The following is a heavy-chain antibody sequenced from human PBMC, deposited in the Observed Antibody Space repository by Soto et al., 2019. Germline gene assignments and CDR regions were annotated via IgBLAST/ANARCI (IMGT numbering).Heavy chain of an antibody. CDR1: GGSFSGYY. V-gene: IGHV4-34*01. CDR3: ARRSQQQLVRGVNWFDP. D-gene: IGHD6-13*01. J-gene: IGHJ5*02. Sequence: SETLSLTCAVYGGSFSGYYWSWIRQPPGKGLEWIGEINHSGSTNYNPSLKSRVTISVDTSKNQSSLKLSSVTAADTAVYYCARRSQQQLVRGVNWFDPWGQGTLVTVSS. CDR2: INHSGST.